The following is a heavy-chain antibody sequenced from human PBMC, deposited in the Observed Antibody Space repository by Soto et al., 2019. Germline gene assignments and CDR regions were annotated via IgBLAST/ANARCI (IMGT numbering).Heavy chain of an antibody. CDR3: AKDTSMIVVVITRDAFDI. D-gene: IGHD3-22*01. J-gene: IGHJ3*02. Sequence: EVQLLESGGGLVQPGGSLRLSCAASGFTFSSYAMSWVRQAPGKGLEWVSAISGSGGSTYYADYVKGRFTISRDNSKNTLYLQMNSLRAEDTAVYYCAKDTSMIVVVITRDAFDIWGQGTMVTVSS. CDR1: GFTFSSYA. V-gene: IGHV3-23*01. CDR2: ISGSGGST.